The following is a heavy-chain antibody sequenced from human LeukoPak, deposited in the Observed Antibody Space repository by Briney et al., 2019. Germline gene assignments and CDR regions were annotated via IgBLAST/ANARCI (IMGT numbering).Heavy chain of an antibody. CDR3: ARKGEWAIDY. J-gene: IGHJ4*02. CDR2: IYNTGRT. D-gene: IGHD3-16*01. V-gene: IGHV4-59*08. Sequence: SETLSLTCSVSGGSITNYYWSWIRQSPGKGLEWIGFIYNTGRTNHNPSLQSRVTMSIDTSKNQFSLKLSSVTAADTAVYYCARKGEWAIDYGGRGTLVTVSS. CDR1: GGSITNYY.